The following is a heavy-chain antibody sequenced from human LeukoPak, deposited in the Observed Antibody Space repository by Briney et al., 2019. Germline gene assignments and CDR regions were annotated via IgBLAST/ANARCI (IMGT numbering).Heavy chain of an antibody. D-gene: IGHD2-8*01. V-gene: IGHV4-34*12. CDR3: ARLKGYCTNGVCLYYYYYYMDV. CDR2: IIHSGST. CDR1: GGSFSGYY. Sequence: PSETLSLTCAVYGGSFSGYYWSWIRQPPGKGLEWIGEIIHSGSTNYNPSLKSRVTISVDTPKNQFSLKLSSVTAADTAVYYCARLKGYCTNGVCLYYYYYYMDVWGKGTTVTVSS. J-gene: IGHJ6*03.